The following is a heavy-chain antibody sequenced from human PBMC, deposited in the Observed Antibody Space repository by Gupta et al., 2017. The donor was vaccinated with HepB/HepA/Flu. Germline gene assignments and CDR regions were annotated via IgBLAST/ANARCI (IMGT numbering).Heavy chain of an antibody. CDR1: GGTFVNFA. D-gene: IGHD1-1*01. Sequence: QVRMVPSATEVRKRGSSVTVSCQSSGGTFVNFAVNCVRQAPGQGFEWMGVIIPIFGTPNYAQKFQGRVTITADESTRTAYMEMSSLRSEDTAVYYCARLPGSTEEDWFDPWGQGTLVTVSS. CDR3: ARLPGSTEEDWFDP. J-gene: IGHJ5*02. V-gene: IGHV1-69*01. CDR2: IIPIFGTP.